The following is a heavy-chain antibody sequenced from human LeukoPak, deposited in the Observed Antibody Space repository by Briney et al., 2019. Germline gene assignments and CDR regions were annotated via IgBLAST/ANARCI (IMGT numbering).Heavy chain of an antibody. V-gene: IGHV4-4*07. D-gene: IGHD5-12*01. CDR3: ARSLRATTSHFDY. J-gene: IGHJ4*02. CDR2: IYTSGST. Sequence: PSETLSLTCTVSGGSISSYYWSWIRQRAGKGLEWIGRIYTSGSTNYNPSLKSRVTMSVDTSKNQFSLKLSSVTAADTAVYYCARSLRATTSHFDYWGQGTLVTVSS. CDR1: GGSISSYY.